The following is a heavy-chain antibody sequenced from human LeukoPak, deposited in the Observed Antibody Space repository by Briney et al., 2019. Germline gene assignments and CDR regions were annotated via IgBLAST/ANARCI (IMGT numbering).Heavy chain of an antibody. D-gene: IGHD1-26*01. Sequence: SETLSLTCTVSGGSISSYYWSWIRQPPGKGLEWIGYISYSGSTNYNPSPKRRVTISVDTSKNHFSLKLSSVTAADTAVYYCARDPGIVGATGFDYWGQGTLVTVSS. J-gene: IGHJ4*02. V-gene: IGHV4-59*01. CDR3: ARDPGIVGATGFDY. CDR1: GGSISSYY. CDR2: ISYSGST.